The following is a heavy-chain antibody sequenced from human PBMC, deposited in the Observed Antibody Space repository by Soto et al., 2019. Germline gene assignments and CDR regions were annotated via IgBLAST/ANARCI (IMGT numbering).Heavy chain of an antibody. V-gene: IGHV4-61*01. CDR3: ARDGMVRGEYYYYYGMDV. J-gene: IGHJ6*02. D-gene: IGHD3-10*01. CDR1: GGSVSSGSYY. Sequence: SETLSLTGTVSGGSVSSGSYYWSWIRQPPGKGLEWIGYIYYSGSTNYNPSLKSRVTISVDTSKNQFSLKLSSVTAADTAVYYCARDGMVRGEYYYYYGMDVWGQGTTVTVS. CDR2: IYYSGST.